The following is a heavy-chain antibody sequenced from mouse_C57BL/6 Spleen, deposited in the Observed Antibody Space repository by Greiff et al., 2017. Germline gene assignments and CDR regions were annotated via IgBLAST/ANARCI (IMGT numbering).Heavy chain of an antibody. D-gene: IGHD4-1*01. CDR2: IRNKANGYTT. CDR3: ARLTGTGFDY. J-gene: IGHJ2*01. V-gene: IGHV7-3*01. Sequence: EVKLMESGGGLVQPGGSLSLSCAASGFTFTDYYMSWVRQTPGKALEWLGFIRNKANGYTTEYSASVKGRFTISRDNSQSILYLQMNALRAEDSATYYCARLTGTGFDYWGQGTTLTVSS. CDR1: GFTFTDYY.